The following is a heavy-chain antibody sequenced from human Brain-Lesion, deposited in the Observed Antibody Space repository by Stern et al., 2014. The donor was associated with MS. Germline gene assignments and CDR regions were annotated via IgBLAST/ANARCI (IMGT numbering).Heavy chain of an antibody. CDR3: ATLSPGAGGNYYRHFDY. J-gene: IGHJ4*02. V-gene: IGHV1-24*01. CDR2: FDPEDGET. D-gene: IGHD1-26*01. Sequence: QMQLVQSGAEVKKPGASVKVSCKVSGYTLTDLSMHWVRQAPRKGLEWMGGFDPEDGETIDAPNFQGRVTMTEDTSTDTAYMELSSLRSEDTAVYYCATLSPGAGGNYYRHFDYWGQGTLVTVSS. CDR1: GYTLTDLS.